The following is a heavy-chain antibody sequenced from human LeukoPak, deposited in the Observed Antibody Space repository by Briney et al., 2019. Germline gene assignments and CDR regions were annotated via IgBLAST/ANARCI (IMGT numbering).Heavy chain of an antibody. Sequence: GGSLRLSCAASGFTFSTYAMSWVRQAPGKGLEWVSSIYGSGISTYYADSVKGLFTISRDNSKNTLYLQMNSLRAEDTAVYYCAKDLGISGWSFDYWGQGTLVTVSS. D-gene: IGHD3-10*01. J-gene: IGHJ4*02. V-gene: IGHV3-23*05. CDR3: AKDLGISGWSFDY. CDR2: IYGSGIST. CDR1: GFTFSTYA.